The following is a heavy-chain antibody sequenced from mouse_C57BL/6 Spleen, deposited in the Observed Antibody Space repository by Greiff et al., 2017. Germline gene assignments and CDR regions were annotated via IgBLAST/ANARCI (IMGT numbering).Heavy chain of an antibody. D-gene: IGHD2-5*01. J-gene: IGHJ4*01. CDR1: GFTFTAYY. Sequence: DVKLMASGGGLVQPGGSLSLSCAASGFTFTAYYMSWVRQPPGKALEWFGFIRNKANGYTTEYSASVKGRFTISRDNSQSILYLQMNALRAEDSATYYCARYTRDDSNYEGAMDYGGKGTSVTVSS. CDR3: ARYTRDDSNYEGAMDY. CDR2: IRNKANGYTT. V-gene: IGHV7-3*01.